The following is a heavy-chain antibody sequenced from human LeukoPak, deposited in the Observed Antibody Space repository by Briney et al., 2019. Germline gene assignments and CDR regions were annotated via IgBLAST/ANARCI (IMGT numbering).Heavy chain of an antibody. J-gene: IGHJ4*02. CDR3: ARQHAPEARGFDWRPFDY. D-gene: IGHD3-9*01. Sequence: GESLKISCKGSGYSFTSYWIGWVRQMPGKGLEWMGIIYPGDSDTRYSPSFQGQVTISADKSISTAYLQWSSLKASDIAMYYCARQHAPEARGFDWRPFDYWGQGTLVTVSS. V-gene: IGHV5-51*01. CDR2: IYPGDSDT. CDR1: GYSFTSYW.